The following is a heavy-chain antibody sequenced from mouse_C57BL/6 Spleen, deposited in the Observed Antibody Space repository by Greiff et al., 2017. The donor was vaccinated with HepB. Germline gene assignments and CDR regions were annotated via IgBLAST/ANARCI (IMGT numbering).Heavy chain of an antibody. CDR1: GYTFTSYW. J-gene: IGHJ4*01. D-gene: IGHD3-2*02. V-gene: IGHV1-50*01. CDR3: ALRLDYYAMDY. CDR2: IDPSDSYT. Sequence: VQLQQPGAELVKPGASVKLSCKASGYTFTSYWMQWVKQRPGQGLEWIGEIDPSDSYTNYNQKFKGKATLTVDTSSSTAYMPLSSLTSEDSAVYYCALRLDYYAMDYWGQGTSVTVSS.